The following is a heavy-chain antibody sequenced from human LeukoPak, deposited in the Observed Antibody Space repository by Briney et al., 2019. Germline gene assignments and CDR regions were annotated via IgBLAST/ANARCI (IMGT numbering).Heavy chain of an antibody. J-gene: IGHJ6*02. Sequence: SETLSLTCTVSGGSISSYYWSWIRQPPGKGLEWIGYIYYSGSTNYNPSLKSRVTISVDTSKNQFSLELSSVTAADTAVYYCARESDADGMDVWGQGTTVTVSS. CDR3: ARESDADGMDV. CDR2: IYYSGST. V-gene: IGHV4-59*01. CDR1: GGSISSYY.